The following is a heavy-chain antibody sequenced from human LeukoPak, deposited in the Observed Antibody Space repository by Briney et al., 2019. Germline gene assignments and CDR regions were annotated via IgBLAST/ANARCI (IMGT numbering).Heavy chain of an antibody. CDR2: IYTSGST. CDR1: GGSISSGSYY. V-gene: IGHV4-61*02. CDR3: ARVMHFHDSSGQGGYFDY. J-gene: IGHJ4*02. Sequence: TSETLSLTCTVSGGSISSGSYYWSWIRQPAGKGLEWIGRIYTSGSTNYNPSLKSRVTISVDTSKNQFSLKLSSVTAAGTAVYYCARVMHFHDSSGQGGYFDYWGQGTLVTVSS. D-gene: IGHD3-22*01.